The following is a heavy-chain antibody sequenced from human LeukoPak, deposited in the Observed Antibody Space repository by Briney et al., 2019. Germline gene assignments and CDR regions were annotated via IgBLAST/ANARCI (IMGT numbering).Heavy chain of an antibody. J-gene: IGHJ6*03. CDR2: VSYDGNLQ. Sequence: GGSLRLSCAASGFIFSNYAIHWVRQAPGKGLEWVAAVSYDGNLQHYADAVKGRFTISRDNSKNTLYLQMNSLRAEDTAVYYCANEQLVREGYYYMDVWGKGTTVTVSS. V-gene: IGHV3-30*18. CDR3: ANEQLVREGYYYMDV. D-gene: IGHD6-13*01. CDR1: GFIFSNYA.